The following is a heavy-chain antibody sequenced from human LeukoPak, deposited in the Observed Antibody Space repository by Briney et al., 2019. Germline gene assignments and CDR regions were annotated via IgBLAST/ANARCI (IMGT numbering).Heavy chain of an antibody. V-gene: IGHV3-23*01. CDR1: GFTFSSYA. D-gene: IGHD3-3*01. Sequence: QPGGSLRLSCAASGFTFSSYAMSWVRQAPGKGLEWVSAISGSGGSTYYADSVKGRFTISRDNSKNTLYLQMNSLRAEDTAVYYCAKDGSLLTIFGVGHAFDIWGQGTMVTVSS. CDR2: ISGSGGST. CDR3: AKDGSLLTIFGVGHAFDI. J-gene: IGHJ3*02.